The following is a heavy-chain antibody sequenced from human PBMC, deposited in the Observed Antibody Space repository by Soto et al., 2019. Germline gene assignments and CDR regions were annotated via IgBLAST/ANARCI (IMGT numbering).Heavy chain of an antibody. CDR3: ARQTPMRDTGLDY. CDR2: IYPGDSDT. D-gene: IGHD5-18*01. V-gene: IGHV5-51*01. Sequence: PGESLKISCQGSGYSFTSYWIGWVRQMPGKGLEWMGIIYPGDSDTRYSPSFQGQVSISADKSISTAYLQWSSLKASDTAMYYCARQTPMRDTGLDYWGQGTLVTVSS. J-gene: IGHJ4*02. CDR1: GYSFTSYW.